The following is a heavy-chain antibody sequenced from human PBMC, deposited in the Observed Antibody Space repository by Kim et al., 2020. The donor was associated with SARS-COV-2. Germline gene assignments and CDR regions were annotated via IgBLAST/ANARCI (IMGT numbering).Heavy chain of an antibody. V-gene: IGHV3-30-3*01. J-gene: IGHJ5*02. D-gene: IGHD3-16*01. CDR3: ARDGGNWFDP. CDR2: SNK. Sequence: SNKYYADAVKGRLTISRDHSKNTLYLQMNSLRAEDTAVYYCARDGGNWFDPWGQGTLVTVSS.